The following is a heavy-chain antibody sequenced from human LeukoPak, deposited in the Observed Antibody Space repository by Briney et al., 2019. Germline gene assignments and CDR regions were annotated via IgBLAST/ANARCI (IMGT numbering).Heavy chain of an antibody. CDR2: DCPADSRT. Sequence: GESLKISYKGSGYSFITYCIGWVRQMPGKGLEWMGVDCPADSRTITSPSFQGQVTITADKSISAAYLQWSSLKASDTALYYCAKLRWPEGDRSSFDYWGQGTLVTVSS. D-gene: IGHD4-23*01. V-gene: IGHV5-51*01. J-gene: IGHJ4*02. CDR3: AKLRWPEGDRSSFDY. CDR1: GYSFITYC.